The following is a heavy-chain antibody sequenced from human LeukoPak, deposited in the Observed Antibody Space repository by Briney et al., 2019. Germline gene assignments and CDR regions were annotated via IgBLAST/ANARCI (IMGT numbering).Heavy chain of an antibody. Sequence: PSETLSLTCIVSGASISNSSYYWGWIRQPPGKGLEWIGSIYYNGDTYYNSSLKSRLTISVDTSKNQFTLKLSSVTAADTAVYYCARLLRDYGDYPIDYWGQGTLVTVSS. D-gene: IGHD4-17*01. CDR2: IYYNGDT. V-gene: IGHV4-39*01. CDR3: ARLLRDYGDYPIDY. J-gene: IGHJ4*02. CDR1: GASISNSSYY.